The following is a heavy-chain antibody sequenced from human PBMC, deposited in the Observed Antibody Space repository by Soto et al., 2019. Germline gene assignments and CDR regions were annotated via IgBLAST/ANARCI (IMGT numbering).Heavy chain of an antibody. Sequence: GGSLRLSGAASGFTFNRYSINWVRQAAWKGLELFSGISGSGATTYYADSVKGRFTISRDNSKNTLYLQMNSLGAGDTAVYYCAKYPGVLVNPPDYWGHGTLVKGSS. D-gene: IGHD2-21*01. CDR2: ISGSGATT. CDR1: GFTFNRYS. CDR3: AKYPGVLVNPPDY. J-gene: IGHJ4*01. V-gene: IGHV3-23*01.